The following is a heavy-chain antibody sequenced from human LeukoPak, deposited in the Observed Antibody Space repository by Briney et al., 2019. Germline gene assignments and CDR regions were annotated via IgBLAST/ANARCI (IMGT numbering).Heavy chain of an antibody. D-gene: IGHD6-6*01. CDR1: GYSFTSYW. V-gene: IGHV5-51*01. Sequence: GESLKISCKGSGYSFTSYWIGWVRQMPGKGLEWMGIIYPGDSDTRYSPSFQGQVTISADKSISTACLQWSSLKASDTAMYYCARRSSSSSRYYYYYYMDVWDKGTTVTVSS. J-gene: IGHJ6*03. CDR2: IYPGDSDT. CDR3: ARRSSSSSRYYYYYYMDV.